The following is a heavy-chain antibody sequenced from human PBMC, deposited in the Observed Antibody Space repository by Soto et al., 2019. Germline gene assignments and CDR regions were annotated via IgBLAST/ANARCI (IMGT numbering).Heavy chain of an antibody. V-gene: IGHV4-31*03. CDR2: IYYSGTT. D-gene: IGHD5-12*01. J-gene: IGHJ4*02. CDR1: GGSISSGGYY. Sequence: QVQLQESGPGLVKPSQTLSLTCTVSGGSISSGGYYWRWIRQHPGKGLEWIGYIYYSGTTYYNPCLKSRVNRPVDTSKDQVALKLSSVTAADAAVYDWARGGDIVATWGQGTLVTVSS. CDR3: ARGGDIVAT.